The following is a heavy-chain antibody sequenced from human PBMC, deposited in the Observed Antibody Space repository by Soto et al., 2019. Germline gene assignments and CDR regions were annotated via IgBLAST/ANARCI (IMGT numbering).Heavy chain of an antibody. Sequence: GGSLRLSCAASVFTFSSYAMTWFLQAPGKGLEWVSGISGRGGTTYYADSVKGRFTISRDNSKNKLYLQMKSLRAEDTAVYYCAKTDGYHHGAAVDFWCQGTLVPVSS. D-gene: IGHD5-12*01. CDR3: AKTDGYHHGAAVDF. CDR1: VFTFSSYA. CDR2: ISGRGGTT. J-gene: IGHJ3*01. V-gene: IGHV3-23*01.